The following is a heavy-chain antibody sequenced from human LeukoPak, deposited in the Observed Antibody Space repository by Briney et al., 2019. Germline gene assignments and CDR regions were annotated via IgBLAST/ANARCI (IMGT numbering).Heavy chain of an antibody. CDR1: GFTFSSYG. CDR2: IWYDGSNK. D-gene: IGHD4-17*01. Sequence: TGGSLRLSCAASGFTFSSYGMHWVRPAPGKGLEWGAVIWYDGSNKYYADSVKGRFTISRDNSKNTLYLQMNSLRAEDTAVYYCARDTYDDYVPLDYWGQGTLVTVSS. CDR3: ARDTYDDYVPLDY. V-gene: IGHV3-33*01. J-gene: IGHJ4*02.